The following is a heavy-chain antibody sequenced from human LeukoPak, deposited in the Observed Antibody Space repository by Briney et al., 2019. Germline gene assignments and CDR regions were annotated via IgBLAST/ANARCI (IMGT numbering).Heavy chain of an antibody. CDR1: GFTFSSYA. V-gene: IGHV3-30*01. CDR3: AKDRGIKWFDP. D-gene: IGHD3-10*01. CDR2: ISYDGSNK. Sequence: GRSLRLSCAASGFTFSSYAMHWVRQAPGKGLEWVAVISYDGSNKYYADSVKGRFTISRDNSKNTLYLQMNSLRAEDTAVYYCAKDRGIKWFDPWGQGTLVTVSS. J-gene: IGHJ5*02.